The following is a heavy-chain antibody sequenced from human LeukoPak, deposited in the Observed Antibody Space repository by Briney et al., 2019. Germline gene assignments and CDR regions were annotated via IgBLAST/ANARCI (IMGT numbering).Heavy chain of an antibody. D-gene: IGHD2-2*02. J-gene: IGHJ4*02. CDR2: INAGNGNT. V-gene: IGHV1-3*01. CDR1: GYTFTSYA. CDR3: ARDCSSTSCYTGIDY. Sequence: ASVKVSCKASGYTFTSYAMHWVRQAPGQRLEWMGWINAGNGNTKYSQKFQGRVTITRDTSASTAYMELSSLRSEDTAVYYCARDCSSTSCYTGIDYWGQGTLVTVSS.